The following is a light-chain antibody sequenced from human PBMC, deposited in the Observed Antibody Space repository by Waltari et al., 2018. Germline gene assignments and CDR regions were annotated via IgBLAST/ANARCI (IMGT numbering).Light chain of an antibody. CDR3: QVWDTSSVQPGI. CDR1: NIGSTP. CDR2: DDS. J-gene: IGLJ2*01. V-gene: IGLV3-21*02. Sequence: SYVLTQPPSVSVAPGQTARITCGGNNIGSTPVHWYQQKPGQAPVLVLSDDSDRPSGIPERFSGSNSGNTATLTISRVEAGDEADYYCQVWDTSSVQPGIFGGGTKVTVL.